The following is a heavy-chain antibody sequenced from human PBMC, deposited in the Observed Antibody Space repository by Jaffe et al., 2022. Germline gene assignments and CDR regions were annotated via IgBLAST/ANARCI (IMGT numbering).Heavy chain of an antibody. J-gene: IGHJ6*03. CDR1: GGSISSYY. CDR3: ARDRSTEMVATNYYYYMDV. D-gene: IGHD5-12*01. V-gene: IGHV4-59*01. CDR2: IYYSGST. Sequence: QVQLQESGPGLVKPSETLSLTCTVSGGSISSYYWSWIRQPPGKGLEWIGYIYYSGSTNYNPSLKSRVTISVDTSKNQFSLKLSSVTAADTAVYYCARDRSTEMVATNYYYYMDVWGKGTTVTVSS.